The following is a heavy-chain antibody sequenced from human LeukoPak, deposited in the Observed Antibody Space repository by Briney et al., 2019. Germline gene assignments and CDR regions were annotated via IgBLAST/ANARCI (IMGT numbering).Heavy chain of an antibody. CDR2: IHTKGGT. CDR1: GGSITSYY. J-gene: IGHJ5*02. Sequence: PSETLSLTCTVSGGSITSYYWSGIRQPAGKGLEWIRRIHTKGGTNYNPTLSSRVALSVDTPKNQLSLKLTSVTAADTALYYCARELAVAGTVTHRCDPWGEGTLVTVSS. V-gene: IGHV4-4*07. D-gene: IGHD6-19*01. CDR3: ARELAVAGTVTHRCDP.